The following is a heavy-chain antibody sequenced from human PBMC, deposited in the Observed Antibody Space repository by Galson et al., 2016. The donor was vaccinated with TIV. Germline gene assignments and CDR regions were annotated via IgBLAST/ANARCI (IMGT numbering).Heavy chain of an antibody. CDR1: GDSVSSNSA. Sequence: CAISGDSVSSNSAWNWIRQSPSRGLEWLGRTYYRSKWYNDYALSVKSRITINPDISKNQFSLQLNSITPEDTAVYYCARDRTLPGYYYNGMDVWGQGTTVTVSS. CDR3: ARDRTLPGYYYNGMDV. D-gene: IGHD1/OR15-1a*01. CDR2: TYYRSKWYN. J-gene: IGHJ6*02. V-gene: IGHV6-1*01.